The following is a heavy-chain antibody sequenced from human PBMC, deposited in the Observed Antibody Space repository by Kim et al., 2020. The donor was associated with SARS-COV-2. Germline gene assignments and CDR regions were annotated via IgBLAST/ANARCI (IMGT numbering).Heavy chain of an antibody. CDR2: LITSGVDT. V-gene: IGHV3-23*01. CDR1: GFTFSSYA. J-gene: IGHJ4*02. D-gene: IGHD1-1*01. CDR3: ARGGNKMGRFDN. Sequence: GGSLRLSCAASGFTFSSYAMTWVRQAPGEGLEWVATLITSGVDTYYADSVKGRFTMSRDNSKNTLYLQMNSLRDVDTAVYYCARGGNKMGRFDNWGLGTLVTVSS.